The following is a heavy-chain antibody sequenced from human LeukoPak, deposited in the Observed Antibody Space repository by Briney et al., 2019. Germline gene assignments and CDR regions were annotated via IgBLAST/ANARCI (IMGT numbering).Heavy chain of an antibody. CDR3: AQDYYGS. CDR2: ISHDGSIK. D-gene: IGHD3-10*01. J-gene: IGHJ4*02. Sequence: GGSLRLSCAAPGITFSSYGMHWVRQAPGKGLEWVAVISHDGSIKYCEDSVKGRFTISRDNSKNTLYLQMNSLRAEDTAVYYCAQDYYGSGGQGTLVTVSS. V-gene: IGHV3-30*18. CDR1: GITFSSYG.